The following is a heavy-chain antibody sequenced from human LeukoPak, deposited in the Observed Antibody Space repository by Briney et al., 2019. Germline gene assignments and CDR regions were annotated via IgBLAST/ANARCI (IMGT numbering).Heavy chain of an antibody. D-gene: IGHD3-22*01. J-gene: IGHJ4*02. CDR1: GYTFTGYY. Sequence: VASVKVSCKASGYTFTGYYMHWVRQAPGQGLEWMGWMNPISGDTGYALKFQGRVTMSRNTSISTAYMELGSLRSEDTAVYYCARSSSGHLDYWGQGTLVTVSS. CDR2: MNPISGDT. CDR3: ARSSSGHLDY. V-gene: IGHV1-8*02.